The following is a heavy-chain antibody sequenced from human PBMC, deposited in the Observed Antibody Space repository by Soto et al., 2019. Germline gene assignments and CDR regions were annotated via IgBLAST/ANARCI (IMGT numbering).Heavy chain of an antibody. CDR3: ARDVYRYSSSSPEDV. V-gene: IGHV3-11*06. J-gene: IGHJ6*02. Sequence: GGSLRLSCAASGFTFSDYYISCIGHAPCKGLDWVAYISSSSRTTKYGDSVKGRFTISRDNAKNSLFLQMNSLRGEDTAVYYCARDVYRYSSSSPEDVWGQGTTVTVSS. CDR2: ISSSSRTT. CDR1: GFTFSDYY. D-gene: IGHD6-6*01.